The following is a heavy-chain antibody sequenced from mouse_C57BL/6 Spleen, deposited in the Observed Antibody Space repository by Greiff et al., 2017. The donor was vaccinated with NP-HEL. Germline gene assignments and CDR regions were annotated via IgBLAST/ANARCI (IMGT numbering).Heavy chain of an antibody. D-gene: IGHD1-1*01. CDR2: ISSGSSTI. Sequence: DVMLVESGGGLVKPGGSLKLSCAASGFTFSDYGMHWVRQAPEKGLEWVAYISSGSSTIYYADTVKGRFTISRDNAKNTLFLQMTSLRSEDTAMYYCARGYYYGSTHFDYWGQGTTLTVSS. CDR1: GFTFSDYG. J-gene: IGHJ2*01. V-gene: IGHV5-17*01. CDR3: ARGYYYGSTHFDY.